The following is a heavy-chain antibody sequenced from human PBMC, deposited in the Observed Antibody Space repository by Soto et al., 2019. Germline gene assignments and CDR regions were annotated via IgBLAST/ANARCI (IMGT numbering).Heavy chain of an antibody. CDR1: GGTFSSYA. J-gene: IGHJ5*02. Sequence: GASVKFSCKASGGTFSSYAISWVRQAPGQGLEWMGGIIPIFGTANYAQKFQGRVTITADESTSTAYMELSSLRSEDTAVYYCASWSHATPLFDPWGQGTLVTVSS. CDR3: ASWSHATPLFDP. V-gene: IGHV1-69*13. CDR2: IIPIFGTA. D-gene: IGHD2-15*01.